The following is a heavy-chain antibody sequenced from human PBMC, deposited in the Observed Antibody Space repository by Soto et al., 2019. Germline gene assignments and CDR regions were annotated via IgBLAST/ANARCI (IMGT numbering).Heavy chain of an antibody. CDR1: GFTFSNAW. CDR2: IKSKTDGGTT. D-gene: IGHD6-19*01. J-gene: IGHJ6*02. CDR3: TTGYSSGWYYYYGMDV. Sequence: PGGSLRLSCAAPGFTFSNAWMSWVRQAPGKGLEWVGRIKSKTDGGTTDYAAPVKGRFTISRDDSKNTLYLQMNSLKTEDTAVYYCTTGYSSGWYYYYGMDVWGQGTTVTVSS. V-gene: IGHV3-15*01.